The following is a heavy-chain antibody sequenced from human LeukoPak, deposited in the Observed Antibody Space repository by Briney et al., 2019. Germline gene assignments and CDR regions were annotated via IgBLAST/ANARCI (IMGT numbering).Heavy chain of an antibody. CDR3: ARETTGGPDENWFDP. J-gene: IGHJ5*02. V-gene: IGHV1-69*05. CDR2: IIPIFGTA. Sequence: GSSVKVSCKASGGTFSSYAISWVRQAPGQGLEWMGGIIPIFGTANYAQKFQGRVTITTDESTSTAYMELSSLRSEDTAVYYCARETTGGPDENWFDPWGQGTLVTVSS. D-gene: IGHD4-11*01. CDR1: GGTFSSYA.